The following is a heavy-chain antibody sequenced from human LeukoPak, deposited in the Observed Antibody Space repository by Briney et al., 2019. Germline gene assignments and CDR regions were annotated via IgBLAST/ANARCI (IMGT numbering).Heavy chain of an antibody. CDR2: ISTSSSTI. D-gene: IGHD5-18*01. CDR1: GFTFSNSN. V-gene: IGHV3-48*04. CDR3: GNLDTPMGY. J-gene: IGHJ4*02. Sequence: PGGSLRLSCAASGFTFSNSNMNWVRQAPGKGLEWLSFISTSSSTIYYADSVKGRFTISRDNAKNTLYLQMNSLRAEDTAVYYCGNLDTPMGYWGQGTLVTVSS.